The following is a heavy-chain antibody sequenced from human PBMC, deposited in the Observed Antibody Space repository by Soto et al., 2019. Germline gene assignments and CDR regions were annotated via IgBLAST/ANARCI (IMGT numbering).Heavy chain of an antibody. Sequence: ASVKVSCKASGYTFTSYGISWVRQAPGQGLEWMGWISAYNGNTNYAQKLQGRVTMTTDTSTSTAYMELRSLRSDDTAVYYCATHYDILTGPTQGFDYWGQGTLVTVSS. CDR2: ISAYNGNT. CDR1: GYTFTSYG. V-gene: IGHV1-18*01. CDR3: ATHYDILTGPTQGFDY. J-gene: IGHJ4*02. D-gene: IGHD3-9*01.